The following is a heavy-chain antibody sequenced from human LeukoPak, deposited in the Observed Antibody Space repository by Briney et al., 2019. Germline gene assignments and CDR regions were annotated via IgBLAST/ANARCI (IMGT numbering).Heavy chain of an antibody. Sequence: GGSLRLSCAASGFTFSSYAMHWVRQAPGKGLEWVAVISYDGSNKYYADSVKGRFTISRDNSKNTLYLQMNSLRAEDMAVYYCARGSPALDYWGQGTLVTVSS. V-gene: IGHV3-30*04. CDR1: GFTFSSYA. CDR2: ISYDGSNK. J-gene: IGHJ4*02. CDR3: ARGSPALDY. D-gene: IGHD2-2*01.